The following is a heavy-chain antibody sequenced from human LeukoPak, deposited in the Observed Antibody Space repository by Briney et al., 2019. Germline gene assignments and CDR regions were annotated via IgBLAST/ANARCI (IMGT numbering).Heavy chain of an antibody. J-gene: IGHJ4*02. CDR1: GGSISSYY. D-gene: IGHD3-10*01. V-gene: IGHV4-59*01. Sequence: SETLSLTCTVSGGSISSYYWNWIRQPPGKGLEWIGYIYYSGSTNYNPSLKSRVTISVDTSKNQFSLKLSSVTAADTAVYYCARADYGSGSYGFEYWGQGTLVTVSS. CDR2: IYYSGST. CDR3: ARADYGSGSYGFEY.